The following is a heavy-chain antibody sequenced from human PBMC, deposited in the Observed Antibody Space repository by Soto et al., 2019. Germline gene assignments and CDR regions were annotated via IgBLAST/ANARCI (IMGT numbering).Heavy chain of an antibody. V-gene: IGHV2-5*01. CDR3: AHRLRWLANFDY. CDR1: GVSLTTSLVG. Sequence: SGPTLVNPTQTLTLTFTFSGVSLTTSLVGVGWIRQPPGKALEWLALIYWNDEKRYSPSLKSRLTITKDTSRNQVVLTMTNMDPMDTATYYCAHRLRWLANFDYWGQGTLVTVSS. D-gene: IGHD6-19*01. J-gene: IGHJ4*02. CDR2: IYWNDEK.